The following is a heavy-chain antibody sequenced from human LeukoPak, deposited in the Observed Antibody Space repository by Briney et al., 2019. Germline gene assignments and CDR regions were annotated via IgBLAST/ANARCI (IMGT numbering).Heavy chain of an antibody. CDR1: GGSISSSSYY. Sequence: PSETLSLTCTVSGGSISSSSYYWGWIRQPPGEGLEWIGSIYYSGTTYYNPSLKSRITISVDTSKNQFSLKLSSVTAADTAVYYCARHYYDSSGYRRDYYFDYWGQGTLVTVSS. CDR2: IYYSGTT. V-gene: IGHV4-39*01. J-gene: IGHJ4*02. CDR3: ARHYYDSSGYRRDYYFDY. D-gene: IGHD3-22*01.